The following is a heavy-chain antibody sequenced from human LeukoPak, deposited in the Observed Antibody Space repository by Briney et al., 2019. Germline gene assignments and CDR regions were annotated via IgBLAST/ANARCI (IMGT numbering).Heavy chain of an antibody. CDR2: IYTSGST. V-gene: IGHV4-4*07. CDR3: ARDGAAYCGGDCYPSPFDY. CDR1: GGSISSYY. Sequence: SETLSLTCTVSGGSISSYYWSWIRQPAGKGLEWIGRIYTSGSTNYNPSLKSRVTMSVDTSKNQFSLKLSSVTAADAAVYYCARDGAAYCGGDCYPSPFDYWGQGTLVTVSS. D-gene: IGHD2-21*02. J-gene: IGHJ4*02.